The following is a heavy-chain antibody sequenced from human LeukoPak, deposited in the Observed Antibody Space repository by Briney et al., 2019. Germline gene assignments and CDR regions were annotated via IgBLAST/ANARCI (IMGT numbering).Heavy chain of an antibody. CDR2: ISWNSGSI. CDR3: ARETEYYWYGSGSSTPFDY. D-gene: IGHD3-10*01. J-gene: IGHJ4*02. Sequence: GGSLRLSCAASGFTFDDYAMHWVRQAPGKGLEWVSGISWNSGSIGYADSVKGRFTISRDNAKNSLYLQMNSLRAEDTAVYYCARETEYYWYGSGSSTPFDYWGQGTLVTVSS. V-gene: IGHV3-9*01. CDR1: GFTFDDYA.